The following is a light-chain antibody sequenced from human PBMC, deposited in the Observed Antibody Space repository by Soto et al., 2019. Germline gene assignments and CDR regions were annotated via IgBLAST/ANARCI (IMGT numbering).Light chain of an antibody. CDR1: QSISSY. Sequence: DIQMTQSPSSLSASVGDRVTITCRASQSISSYLNWYQQKPGKAPNLLIYAASSLQSGVPSRFSGSGSGTEFSLSISSLQPEDFGTYYCQQCYSTPTYTFGPGTKLEIK. CDR2: AAS. CDR3: QQCYSTPTYT. V-gene: IGKV1-39*01. J-gene: IGKJ2*01.